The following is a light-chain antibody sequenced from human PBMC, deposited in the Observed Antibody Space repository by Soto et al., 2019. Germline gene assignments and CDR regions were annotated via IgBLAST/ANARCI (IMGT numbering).Light chain of an antibody. CDR2: NTN. CDR1: SGSVSTSYY. CDR3: MLHVRSGISV. V-gene: IGLV8-61*01. J-gene: IGLJ2*01. Sequence: QAVVTQEPSFSVSPGGTVTLTCGLTSGSVSTSYYPSWYQQTPGQAPRTLIYNTNTRSFGVPDRFSGSILGNKAALTITGAQADDESEYYCMLHVRSGISVFGGGTKVIVL.